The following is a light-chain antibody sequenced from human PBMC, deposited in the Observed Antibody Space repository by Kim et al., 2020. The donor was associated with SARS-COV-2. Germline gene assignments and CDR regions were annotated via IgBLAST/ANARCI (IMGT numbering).Light chain of an antibody. J-gene: IGLJ1*01. CDR3: SSYASSNTFV. CDR1: SSDVGGYNY. Sequence: GQSITISCTGTSSDVGGYNYVSWYQHHPGEAPKLMIYDVSKRPSGISNRFSGSKSGNTASLTISGLQAEDEADYYCSSYASSNTFVFGTGTKVTVL. CDR2: DVS. V-gene: IGLV2-14*03.